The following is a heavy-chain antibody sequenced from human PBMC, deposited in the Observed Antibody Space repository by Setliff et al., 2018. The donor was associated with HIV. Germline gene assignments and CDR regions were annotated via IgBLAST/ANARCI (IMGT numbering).Heavy chain of an antibody. CDR2: VYISGST. J-gene: IGHJ4*02. V-gene: IGHV4-61*02. CDR3: AREGYSSSWYPGRASGNPRNFDY. Sequence: PSETLSLTCTVSGGSISSGNYYWSWIRQPAGKGLEWIGRVYISGSTKYNPSLKSRVTISVDTSKNHFSLKLSSVTAADTAVYYCAREGYSSSWYPGRASGNPRNFDYWGQGTLVTVSS. CDR1: GGSISSGNYY. D-gene: IGHD6-13*01.